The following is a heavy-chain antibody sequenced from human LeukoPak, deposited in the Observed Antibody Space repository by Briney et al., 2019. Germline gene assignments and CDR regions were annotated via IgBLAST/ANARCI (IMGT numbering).Heavy chain of an antibody. CDR3: TTDYDILTGYQDY. CDR2: IKSKTDGGTT. V-gene: IGHV3-15*01. CDR1: GLTFSNAW. J-gene: IGHJ4*02. D-gene: IGHD3-9*01. Sequence: GGSLRLSCAASGLTFSNAWMRWVRQAPGKGLEWVGRIKSKTDGGTTDYAAPVKGRFTISRDDSKNTLYLQMNSLKTEDTAVYYCTTDYDILTGYQDYWGQGTLVTVSS.